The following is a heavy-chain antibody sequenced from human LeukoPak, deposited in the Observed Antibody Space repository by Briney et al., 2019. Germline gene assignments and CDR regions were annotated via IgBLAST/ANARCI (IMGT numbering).Heavy chain of an antibody. CDR3: ARKYGSYSGPGAYYYYMDV. D-gene: IGHD1-26*01. J-gene: IGHJ6*03. CDR2: ISGSGGST. CDR1: GFTFGDYG. V-gene: IGHV3-23*01. Sequence: GGSLRLSCAASGFTFGDYGMSWVRQAPGKGLEWVSAISGSGGSTYYADSVKGRFTISRDNSKNTLYLQMNSLRAEDTAVYYCARKYGSYSGPGAYYYYMDVWGKGTTVTVSS.